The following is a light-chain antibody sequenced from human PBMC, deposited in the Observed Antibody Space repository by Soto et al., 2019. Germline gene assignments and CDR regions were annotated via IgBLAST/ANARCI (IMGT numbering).Light chain of an antibody. Sequence: EIVMTQSPATLSLSPGEKAPLSCRASQSVCSRLLLSQQKPGQAPRLLIYGASTRATGIPARFSGSGSGTEFTLTISSLQSEDFAVYYCLQHNNWPRTFGQGTKV. CDR3: LQHNNWPRT. J-gene: IGKJ1*01. CDR1: QSVCSR. CDR2: GAS. V-gene: IGKV3-15*01.